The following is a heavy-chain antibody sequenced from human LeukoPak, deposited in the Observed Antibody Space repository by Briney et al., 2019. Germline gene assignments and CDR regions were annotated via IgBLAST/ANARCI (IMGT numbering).Heavy chain of an antibody. CDR1: GGSISTYY. V-gene: IGHV4-59*01. Sequence: RSETLTLTCTVSGGSISTYYWTWIRQPPGKGLEWIGYINYNGRTDYKPSLKSRVTISLDTSKNQFSLKLSSVTAADTAVYYCAKWGYYFDSSAYVAPTDDSWGQGTLVTVSS. J-gene: IGHJ4*02. CDR3: AKWGYYFDSSAYVAPTDDS. D-gene: IGHD3-22*01. CDR2: INYNGRT.